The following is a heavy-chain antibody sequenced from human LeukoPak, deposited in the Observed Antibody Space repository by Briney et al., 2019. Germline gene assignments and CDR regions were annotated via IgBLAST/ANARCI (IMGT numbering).Heavy chain of an antibody. V-gene: IGHV3-23*01. D-gene: IGHD3-16*01. CDR1: GFTFGNYL. CDR3: AKVNDGAYTYFDY. J-gene: IGHJ4*02. Sequence: PGGSLRLSCAASGFTFGNYLMHWVRQAPGKGLDWVSAVSRSGGSTYYADSVKGRFTISRDNSKNTLYLQMNSLRAEDTALYYCAKVNDGAYTYFDYWGQGTLVTVSS. CDR2: VSRSGGST.